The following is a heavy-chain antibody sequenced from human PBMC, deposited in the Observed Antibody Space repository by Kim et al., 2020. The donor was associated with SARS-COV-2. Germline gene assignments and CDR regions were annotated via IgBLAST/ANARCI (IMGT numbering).Heavy chain of an antibody. Sequence: GGSLRLSCAASGFTFDDHGMSWVRQAPGKGLEWVSGINWNGGSTAYADSVKGRFTISRDNAKNSLYLQTNSLRAEDTALYHCARGKGYCSGGSCYLDYWGQGTLVTVSS. J-gene: IGHJ4*02. CDR1: GFTFDDHG. V-gene: IGHV3-20*01. CDR2: INWNGGST. D-gene: IGHD2-15*01. CDR3: ARGKGYCSGGSCYLDY.